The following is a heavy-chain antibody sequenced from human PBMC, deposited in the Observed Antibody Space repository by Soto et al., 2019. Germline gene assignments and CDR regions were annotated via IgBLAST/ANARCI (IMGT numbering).Heavy chain of an antibody. CDR2: ISSSSTYI. Sequence: EVQLVESGGGLVKPGGSLRLACAASGFTFSTYGMNWVRQAPGKGLEWVSSISSSSTYIYYADSVKGRLTISRDNATNSLYLEMNITGAEVTAVYFWARVSEPLGVLHWVREPMRANNWFDLWGQRTLVTVSS. D-gene: IGHD3-10*01. CDR3: ARVSEPLGVLHWVREPMRANNWFDL. J-gene: IGHJ5*02. V-gene: IGHV3-21*01. CDR1: GFTFSTYG.